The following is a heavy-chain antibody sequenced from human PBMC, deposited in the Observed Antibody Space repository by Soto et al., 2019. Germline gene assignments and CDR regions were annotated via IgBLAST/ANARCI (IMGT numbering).Heavy chain of an antibody. D-gene: IGHD4-17*01. V-gene: IGHV4-59*08. CDR3: ARRYGGAFDI. CDR1: GGSIGSYY. CDR2: IFYSGST. Sequence: PSETLSLTCTVSGGSIGSYYWSWIRQPPGKGLEWIGYIFYSGSTNYNPSLKSRVTISVDTSKNQFSLKLSSATAADTAVYYCARRYGGAFDIWGQGTMVTVSS. J-gene: IGHJ3*02.